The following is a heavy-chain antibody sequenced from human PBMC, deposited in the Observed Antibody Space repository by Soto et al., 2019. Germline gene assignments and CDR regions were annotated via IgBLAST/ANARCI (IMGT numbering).Heavy chain of an antibody. J-gene: IGHJ3*01. V-gene: IGHV1-18*01. CDR1: GYNFRGFG. CDR3: ARNLGSSTWDDAFDV. D-gene: IGHD2-2*01. CDR2: ISAFNGRT. Sequence: QVLLMQSGREVRKPGDSVNISCKASGYNFRGFGLSWVRQAPGQGLEWMGWISAFNGRTNYALKVINRVIMTTDTSTNTAYMELKNLRSDDTAVYYCARNLGSSTWDDAFDVWGQGTMVSVSS.